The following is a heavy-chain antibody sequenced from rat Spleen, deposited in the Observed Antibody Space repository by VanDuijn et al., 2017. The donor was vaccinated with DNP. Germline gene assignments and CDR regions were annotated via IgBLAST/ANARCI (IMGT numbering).Heavy chain of an antibody. CDR1: GFSLISYG. J-gene: IGHJ1*01. Sequence: QVQLKESGPGLVQPSQTLSLTCTVSGFSLISYGVSWVRQPPGKGLEWIAAISNGGFTYYNSALKSRLSISRDTSQSQVFLKMNSLQTEDTAIYFCTRVLYNGYQRHYWSFDFWGPGTMVTVSS. D-gene: IGHD1-6*01. CDR3: TRVLYNGYQRHYWSFDF. V-gene: IGHV2S12*01. CDR2: ISNGGFT.